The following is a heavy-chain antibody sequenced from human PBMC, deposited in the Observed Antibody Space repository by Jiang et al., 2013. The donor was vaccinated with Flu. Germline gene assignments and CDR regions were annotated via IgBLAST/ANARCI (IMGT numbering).Heavy chain of an antibody. V-gene: IGHV3-21*01. CDR2: ISSSSSYI. CDR1: GFTFSTYS. J-gene: IGHJ4*02. CDR3: ANQYSSSSPFDY. D-gene: IGHD6-6*01. Sequence: ASGFTFSTYSMNWVRQAPGKGLEWVSSISSSSSYIYYADSVKGRFTISRDNAKNSLYLQMNSLSAEDTAVYYCANQYSSSSPFDYWGQGTLVTVSS.